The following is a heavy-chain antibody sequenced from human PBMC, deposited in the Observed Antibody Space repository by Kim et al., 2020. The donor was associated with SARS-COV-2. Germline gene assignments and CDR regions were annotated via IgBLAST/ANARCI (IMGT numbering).Heavy chain of an antibody. V-gene: IGHV4-34*01. J-gene: IGHJ4*01. CDR2: INHSGST. CDR1: GGSFSGYY. CDR3: ASRGRSPGYCSSTSCYKAMSTYYFDF. D-gene: IGHD2-2*02. Sequence: SETLSLTCAVYGGSFSGYYWSWIRQPPGKGLEWIGEINHSGSTNYNPSLKSRVTISVDTSKNQFSLKLSSMTAADTAVYYCASRGRSPGYCSSTSCYKAMSTYYFDFWGHGTLVCASS.